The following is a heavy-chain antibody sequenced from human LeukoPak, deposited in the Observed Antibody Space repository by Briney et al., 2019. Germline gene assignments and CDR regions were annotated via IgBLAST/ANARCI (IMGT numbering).Heavy chain of an antibody. Sequence: SVKVSCKASGGTFSSYAISWVRQAPGQGLEWMGGIIPIFGTANYAQKFQGRVTITADESTSTAYMELSSLRSEDTAVYYCARVRRDILTGYNFDYWGQGTLVTVSS. CDR1: GGTFSSYA. CDR3: ARVRRDILTGYNFDY. J-gene: IGHJ4*02. D-gene: IGHD3-9*01. CDR2: IIPIFGTA. V-gene: IGHV1-69*13.